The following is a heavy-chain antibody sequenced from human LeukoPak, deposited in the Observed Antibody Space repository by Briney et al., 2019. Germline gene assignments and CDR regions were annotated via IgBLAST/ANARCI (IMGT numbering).Heavy chain of an antibody. Sequence: GESLKISCKGSGYSFTSYWIGWARQMPGKGLEWMGIIYPGDSDTRYSPSFQGQVTISADKSISTAYLQWSSLKASDTAMYYCARRMDIVVVPAAMGGKYNWFDPWGQGTLVTVSS. CDR1: GYSFTSYW. D-gene: IGHD2-2*03. J-gene: IGHJ5*02. V-gene: IGHV5-51*01. CDR3: ARRMDIVVVPAAMGGKYNWFDP. CDR2: IYPGDSDT.